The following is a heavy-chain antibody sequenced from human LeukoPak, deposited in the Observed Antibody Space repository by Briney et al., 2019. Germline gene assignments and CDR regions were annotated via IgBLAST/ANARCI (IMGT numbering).Heavy chain of an antibody. CDR1: GGSISSYY. J-gene: IGHJ4*02. D-gene: IGHD3-9*01. CDR3: ARVRYDILTGYAFDY. CDR2: IYYSGST. Sequence: PSETLSLTCTVSGGSISSYYWSWIRQPPRKGLEWIGYIYYSGSTNYNPSLKSRVTISVDTSKNQFSLKLSSVTAADTAVYYCARVRYDILTGYAFDYWGQGTLVTVSS. V-gene: IGHV4-59*01.